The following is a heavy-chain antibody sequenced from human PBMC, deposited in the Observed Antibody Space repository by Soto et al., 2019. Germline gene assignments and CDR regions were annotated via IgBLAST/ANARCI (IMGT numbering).Heavy chain of an antibody. D-gene: IGHD3-10*01. CDR1: GYMFNTYG. CDR3: ARTYGSGDYFLPFEY. Sequence: QVLLLQSGAEVKKPGASVKVSCKASGYMFNTYGITWVRQAPGQGLEWMGWISVYNGNIDYAQKFEGRVTMTTDTSTSTAYMELKSLTSGDTAVYYCARTYGSGDYFLPFEYWGQGTPVSVSS. CDR2: ISVYNGNI. V-gene: IGHV1-18*01. J-gene: IGHJ4*02.